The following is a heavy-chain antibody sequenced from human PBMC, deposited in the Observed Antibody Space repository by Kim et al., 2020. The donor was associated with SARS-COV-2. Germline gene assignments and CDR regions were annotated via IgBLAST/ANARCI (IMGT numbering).Heavy chain of an antibody. CDR1: GGSISTNY. Sequence: SETLSLTCTVSGGSISTNYWSWIRQPPGMGLEWIGHTSHSGSTIYNSSLQSRVTMSVDTFKNQFSLKLTSVTAAATAVYYCTRHVGGTTYDYWGQGTLVTVSS. D-gene: IGHD1-7*01. CDR2: TSHSGST. CDR3: TRHVGGTTYDY. J-gene: IGHJ4*02. V-gene: IGHV4-59*13.